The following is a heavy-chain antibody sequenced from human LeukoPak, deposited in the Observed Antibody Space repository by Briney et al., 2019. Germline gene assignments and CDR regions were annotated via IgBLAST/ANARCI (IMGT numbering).Heavy chain of an antibody. Sequence: GGSLRLSCAASGFTFSNYWMSWVRQAPGKGLEWVANIKQDRSEKYYVDSVKGRFTISRDNAKNSLYLQMNSLRAEDTAVYYCARLVGATILDYWGQGTLVTVSS. V-gene: IGHV3-7*01. D-gene: IGHD1-26*01. CDR3: ARLVGATILDY. J-gene: IGHJ4*02. CDR1: GFTFSNYW. CDR2: IKQDRSEK.